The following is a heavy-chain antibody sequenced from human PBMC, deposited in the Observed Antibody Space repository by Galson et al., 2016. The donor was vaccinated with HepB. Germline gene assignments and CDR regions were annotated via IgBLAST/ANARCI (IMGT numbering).Heavy chain of an antibody. D-gene: IGHD3-22*01. CDR2: INPNSGGT. V-gene: IGHV1-2*02. J-gene: IGHJ4*02. Sequence: SVKVSCKASGFTLTGHNIHWVRQAAGHGLEWMGWINPNSGGTIYAQSFQGRVTMTRDTSISTASMELSRLRSDDTAVYYCARGPLGYYYDRSGSLDFWGQGTLVTVSS. CDR3: ARGPLGYYYDRSGSLDF. CDR1: GFTLTGHN.